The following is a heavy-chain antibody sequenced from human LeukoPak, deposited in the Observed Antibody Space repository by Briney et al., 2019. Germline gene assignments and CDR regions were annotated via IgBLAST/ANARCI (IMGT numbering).Heavy chain of an antibody. Sequence: GGSLRLSCAASGFTFSSYAMSWVRQAPGKGLEWVSVIYSGGSTYYADSVKGRFTISRHNSKNTLYLQMNSLRAEDTAVYYCAVGYCSGGSCYPFDYWGQGTLVTVSS. D-gene: IGHD2-15*01. J-gene: IGHJ4*02. CDR3: AVGYCSGGSCYPFDY. V-gene: IGHV3-53*04. CDR2: IYSGGST. CDR1: GFTFSSYA.